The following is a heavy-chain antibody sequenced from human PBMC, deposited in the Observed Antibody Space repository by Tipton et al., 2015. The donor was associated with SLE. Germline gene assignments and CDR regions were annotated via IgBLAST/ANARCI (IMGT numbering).Heavy chain of an antibody. Sequence: TLSLTCAVYGGSFSGYYWSWIRQPPGKGLEWIGEINHSGSTNYNPSLKSRVTVSVDTSKNQFSLKLSSVTAADTAVYYCASRKPALIWGQGTMVTVSS. V-gene: IGHV4-34*01. CDR3: ASRKPALI. D-gene: IGHD2-2*01. J-gene: IGHJ3*02. CDR2: INHSGST. CDR1: GGSFSGYY.